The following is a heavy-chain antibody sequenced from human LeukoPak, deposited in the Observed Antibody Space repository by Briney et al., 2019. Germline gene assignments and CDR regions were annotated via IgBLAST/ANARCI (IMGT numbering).Heavy chain of an antibody. J-gene: IGHJ4*02. CDR1: GFTFSSYA. V-gene: IGHV3-23*01. Sequence: GGSLRLSCAASGFTFSSYAMSWVRQAPGKGLEWVSAISGSGGRTYYADSVKGRFTISRDNSKNTLYLQMNSLRAEDTAVYYCAKGRFYYYDSSGRAFDYWGQGTLVTVSS. CDR3: AKGRFYYYDSSGRAFDY. CDR2: ISGSGGRT. D-gene: IGHD3-22*01.